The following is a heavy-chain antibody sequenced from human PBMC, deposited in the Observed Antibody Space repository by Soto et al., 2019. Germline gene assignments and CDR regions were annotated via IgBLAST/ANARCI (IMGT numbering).Heavy chain of an antibody. V-gene: IGHV3-30-3*01. D-gene: IGHD3-22*01. CDR1: GFTFTSYA. J-gene: IGHJ4*02. Sequence: PGGSLRLSCAASGFTFTSYAMHWVRQAPGKGLEWVAVISLDGSNTYFADSVKGRFTISRDNSKNTPSLQMNSLRAEDTAVYYCASSGGWGGSGYLFDYWGQGTLVTVSS. CDR2: ISLDGSNT. CDR3: ASSGGWGGSGYLFDY.